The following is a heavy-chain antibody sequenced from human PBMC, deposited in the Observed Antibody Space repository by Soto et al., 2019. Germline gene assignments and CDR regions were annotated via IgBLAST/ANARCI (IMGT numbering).Heavy chain of an antibody. J-gene: IGHJ6*02. CDR2: IGSAGDT. Sequence: GASLKISCAASGFTFNTYGMRWVRQVTGKGLEWVSLIGSAGDTYYSDSVKGRFAISRENAKNSLYLQMNSLRAGDTAVYYCAREGRGFAGGLDVWGQGTTVTVSS. D-gene: IGHD3-10*01. V-gene: IGHV3-13*01. CDR1: GFTFNTYG. CDR3: AREGRGFAGGLDV.